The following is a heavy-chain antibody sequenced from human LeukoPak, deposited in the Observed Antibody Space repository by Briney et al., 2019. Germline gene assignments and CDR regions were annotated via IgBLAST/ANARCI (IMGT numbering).Heavy chain of an antibody. D-gene: IGHD3-10*01. CDR2: IRGDGNDM. J-gene: IGHJ5*01. CDR1: GFTFSDYW. V-gene: IGHV3-74*01. CDR3: TRGRVLGSGSSDS. Sequence: GGSLRLSCAASGFTFSDYWMHWVRQAPGKGLVWVSRIRGDGNDMNYADSVKGRFTISRDNAKNMVYLQINSLRADDTAVYYCTRGRVLGSGSSDSWGQGTLVTVST.